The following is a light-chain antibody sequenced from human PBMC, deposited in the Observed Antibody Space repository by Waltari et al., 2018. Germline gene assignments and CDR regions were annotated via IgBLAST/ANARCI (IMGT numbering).Light chain of an antibody. Sequence: QSALTQPASVSGSPGQSLTISCTGTSSDVCDYNSVSGYQQPPGKAPKLMIYDVYNRPSGVSDRFSGSKSGNTASLSISGLQAEDEADYYCSSYTTSSTVIFGGGTKLSVL. V-gene: IGLV2-14*03. CDR2: DVY. CDR1: SSDVCDYNS. J-gene: IGLJ2*01. CDR3: SSYTTSSTVI.